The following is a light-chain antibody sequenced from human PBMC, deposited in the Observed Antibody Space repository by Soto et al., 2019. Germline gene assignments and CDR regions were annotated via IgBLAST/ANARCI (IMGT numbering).Light chain of an antibody. CDR3: QQFSKWPLT. V-gene: IGKV3-15*01. Sequence: EIVMTQSPATLSVSPGERATLSCRASQIVSSYLAWYQQKPGQAPRLLIYGASTRATGIPARFSGSGSGTEFILTISSLQSEDFAVYYCQQFSKWPLTFGGGTKVEIK. J-gene: IGKJ4*01. CDR2: GAS. CDR1: QIVSSY.